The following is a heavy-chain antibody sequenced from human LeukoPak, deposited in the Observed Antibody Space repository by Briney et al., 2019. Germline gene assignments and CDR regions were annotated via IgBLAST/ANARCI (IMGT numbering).Heavy chain of an antibody. CDR2: ISGSGGST. J-gene: IGHJ4*02. CDR3: AKRVAAPGRTYYFDH. CDR1: GFTFSSYA. Sequence: QTGGSLRLSCAASGFTFSSYAMSWVRQAPGKGLEWVSAISGSGGSTYYADSVKGRFTISRDNSKNTLYLQMNSLRAEDTAVYYCAKRVAAPGRTYYFDHWGQGTLVIVSS. D-gene: IGHD6-13*01. V-gene: IGHV3-23*01.